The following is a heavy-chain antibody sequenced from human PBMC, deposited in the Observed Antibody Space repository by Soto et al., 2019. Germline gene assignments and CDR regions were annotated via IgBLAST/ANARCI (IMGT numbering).Heavy chain of an antibody. J-gene: IGHJ4*02. CDR3: ARDSRHTRAVNDYGDYVEDEVGEGSYFDY. CDR2: IKQDGSEK. Sequence: GGSLRLSCAASGFTFSSYWMSWVRQAPGKGLEWVANIKQDGSEKYYVDSVKGRFTISRDNAKNSLYLQMNSLRAEETAVYYCARDSRHTRAVNDYGDYVEDEVGEGSYFDYWGQGTLVTVSS. D-gene: IGHD4-17*01. CDR1: GFTFSSYW. V-gene: IGHV3-7*01.